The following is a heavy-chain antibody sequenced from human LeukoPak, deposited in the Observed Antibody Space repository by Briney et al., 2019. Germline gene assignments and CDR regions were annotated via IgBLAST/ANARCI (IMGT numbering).Heavy chain of an antibody. D-gene: IGHD6-19*01. J-gene: IGHJ4*02. CDR2: IIPIFGTA. CDR3: ARYSARGGWYAY. V-gene: IGHV1-69*06. CDR1: GGTFSRYA. Sequence: SVKVSCKASGGTFSRYAISWVRQAPGQGLEWMGGIIPIFGTANYAQKFQGRVTITADKSTSTAYMELSSLRSEDTAVYYCARYSARGGWYAYWGQATLVTVSS.